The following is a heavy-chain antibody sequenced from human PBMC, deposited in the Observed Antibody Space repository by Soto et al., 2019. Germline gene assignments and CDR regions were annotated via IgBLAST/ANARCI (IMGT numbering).Heavy chain of an antibody. D-gene: IGHD3-16*01. J-gene: IGHJ6*02. CDR3: AGRDKMIRGGTDYYYGMDV. Sequence: QLQLQESGPGLVKPSETLSLTCTGSGASISSSGYYWGWIRQPPGKGLEWIGTISYSGSTFYNPSLKSRVIFSADTSMNHFSLRLIAVTGLDTAVYCCAGRDKMIRGGTDYYYGMDVWGQPTTVTVTS. V-gene: IGHV4-39*02. CDR2: ISYSGST. CDR1: GASISSSGYY.